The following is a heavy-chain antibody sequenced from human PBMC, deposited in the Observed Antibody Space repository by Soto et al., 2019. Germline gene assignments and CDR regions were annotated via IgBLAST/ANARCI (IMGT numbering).Heavy chain of an antibody. Sequence: PSETLSLTCTVSGGSISSGYYYWIWIRQPPGKGLEWIVYINYSGSTYYNPSLKIRVTISVDTSKNQFSLNLMSWTAADHATVYWDRVMGFGATAMAYWGKGTLVPVSS. CDR1: GGSISSGYYY. CDR2: INYSGST. CDR3: DRVMGFGATAMAY. D-gene: IGHD3-10*01. V-gene: IGHV4-30-4*01. J-gene: IGHJ4*02.